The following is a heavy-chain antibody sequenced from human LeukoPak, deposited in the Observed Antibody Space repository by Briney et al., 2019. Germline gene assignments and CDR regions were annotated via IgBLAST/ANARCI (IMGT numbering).Heavy chain of an antibody. V-gene: IGHV4-34*01. J-gene: IGHJ4*02. D-gene: IGHD3-22*01. CDR2: INHSGST. CDR3: AGVGVDYYDSSGSGGDFDY. Sequence: PSETLSLTCAVYGGSFSGYYWSWIRQPPGKGLEWIGEINHSGSTNYNPSLKSRVTISVDTSKNQFSLKLSSVTAADTAVYYCAGVGVDYYDSSGSGGDFDYWGQGTLVTVSS. CDR1: GGSFSGYY.